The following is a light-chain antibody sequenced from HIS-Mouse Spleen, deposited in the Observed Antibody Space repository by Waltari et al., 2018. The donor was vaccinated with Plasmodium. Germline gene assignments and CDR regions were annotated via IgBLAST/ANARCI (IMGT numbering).Light chain of an antibody. V-gene: IGLV2-14*03. CDR3: SSYTGSSTLV. CDR2: DVS. J-gene: IGLJ2*01. CDR1: SRDVGGYNY. Sequence: QSALTQPASVSGSLGQSIPISCSGTSRDVGGYNYASWYQQHPGKAPKLMIYDVSNRPSGVSNRFSCSKSGNTASLTNSGLQAECEADYYCSSYTGSSTLVFGGGTKLTVL.